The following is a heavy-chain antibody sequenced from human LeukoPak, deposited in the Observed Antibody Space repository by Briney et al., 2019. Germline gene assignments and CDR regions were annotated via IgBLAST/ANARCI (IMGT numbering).Heavy chain of an antibody. D-gene: IGHD6-13*01. V-gene: IGHV3-23*01. CDR2: ITTSDGNT. J-gene: IGHJ4*02. Sequence: GGSLRLSCAASGFTFSSYTMSWVRQAPGKGLEWVSTITTSDGNTYYADSVKGRFTVSRDNTKNSLYLQMNSLRAEDTAVYYCARVEQGYSSSWYPGYWGQGTLVTVSS. CDR1: GFTFSSYT. CDR3: ARVEQGYSSSWYPGY.